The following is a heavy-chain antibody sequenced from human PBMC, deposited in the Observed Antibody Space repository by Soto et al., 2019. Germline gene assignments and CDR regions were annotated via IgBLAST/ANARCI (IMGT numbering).Heavy chain of an antibody. Sequence: QVQLQESGPGLVKPSGTLSLTCAVSSGSISSSNWWSWVRQPPGKGLEWIGEIYHSGSTNYNPSRKSRVTISVDKSKNQFSRKLSSVTAADTAVYYCARDAGIGYCSSTSCPKGGGFDYWGQGTLVTVSS. CDR2: IYHSGST. CDR1: SGSISSSNW. V-gene: IGHV4-4*02. CDR3: ARDAGIGYCSSTSCPKGGGFDY. D-gene: IGHD2-2*01. J-gene: IGHJ4*02.